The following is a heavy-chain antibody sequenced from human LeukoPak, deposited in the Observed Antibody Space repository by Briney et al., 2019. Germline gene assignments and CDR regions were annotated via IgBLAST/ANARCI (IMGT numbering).Heavy chain of an antibody. J-gene: IGHJ4*02. V-gene: IGHV3-21*01. CDR1: GSTFSSYS. Sequence: GGSLRLSCAASGSTFSSYSMNWVRQAPGKGLEWVSSISSSSSYIYYADSVKGRFTISRDNAKNSLYLQMNSLRAEDTAVYYCASPSIAVAGTIAAFDYWGQGTLVTVSS. CDR3: ASPSIAVAGTIAAFDY. CDR2: ISSSSSYI. D-gene: IGHD6-19*01.